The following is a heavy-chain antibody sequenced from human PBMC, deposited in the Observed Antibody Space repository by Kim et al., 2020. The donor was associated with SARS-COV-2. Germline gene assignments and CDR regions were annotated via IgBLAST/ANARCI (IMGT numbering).Heavy chain of an antibody. J-gene: IGHJ5*02. CDR3: ATSCSITHCPWFDP. D-gene: IGHD2-2*01. V-gene: IGHV1-24*01. Sequence: APKFQGRVPMTEDTSTDTAYMELSSLRSEDTAVYYCATSCSITHCPWFDPWGQGTLVTVSS.